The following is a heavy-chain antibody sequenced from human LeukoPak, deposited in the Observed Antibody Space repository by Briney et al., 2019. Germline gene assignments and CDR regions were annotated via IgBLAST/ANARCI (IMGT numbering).Heavy chain of an antibody. CDR1: GFSFSNYW. V-gene: IGHV3-7*01. CDR3: ARPHSSSWYGGDY. J-gene: IGHJ4*02. Sequence: GGSLRLSCAASGFSFSNYWMSWVRQAPGKGLEWVANIKQDGSEKYYVDSVKGRFTISRDNAKNSLYLQMNSLRAEDTAVYYCARPHSSSWYGGDYWGQGTLVTVSS. CDR2: IKQDGSEK. D-gene: IGHD6-13*01.